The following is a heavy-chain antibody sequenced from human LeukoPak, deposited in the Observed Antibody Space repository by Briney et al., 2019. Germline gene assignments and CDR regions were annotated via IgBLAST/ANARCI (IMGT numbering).Heavy chain of an antibody. CDR2: VTHDGSGT. D-gene: IGHD5-12*01. CDR3: VRDTTPFGYSYDS. J-gene: IGHJ4*02. CDR1: GFTFSHCW. Sequence: GGSLRLSCAASGFTFSHCWMHWFRQVPGKGLVWVARVTHDGSGTSYADSVRGRFTISRDNARNTLYLEMNSLRVEDTAVYYCVRDTTPFGYSYDSWGQGTLVTVSS. V-gene: IGHV3-74*01.